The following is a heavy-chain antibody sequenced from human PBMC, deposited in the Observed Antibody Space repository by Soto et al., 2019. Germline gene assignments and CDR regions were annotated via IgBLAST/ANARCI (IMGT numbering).Heavy chain of an antibody. J-gene: IGHJ5*02. V-gene: IGHV4-34*01. Sequence: PSETLSLTCAVYGGSFSGYYWSWIRQPPGKGLEWIGEINHSGSTNYNPSLKSRVTISVDTSKNQFSLKLSSVTAADTAVYYCATSSGNTNWFDPWGQGTLVTVSS. CDR2: INHSGST. D-gene: IGHD1-26*01. CDR3: ATSSGNTNWFDP. CDR1: GGSFSGYY.